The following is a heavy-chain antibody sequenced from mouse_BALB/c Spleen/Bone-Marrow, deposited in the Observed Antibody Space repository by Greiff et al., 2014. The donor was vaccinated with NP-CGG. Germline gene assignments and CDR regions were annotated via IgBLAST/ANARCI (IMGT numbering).Heavy chain of an antibody. Sequence: VQLVESGPGLVAPSQSLSITCTVSGFSLTNYGVHWVRQPPGKGLEWLGVIWSDGNTTYNSALKSRLSISKDNSKSQVFLKMNSLQTDDTAMYYCARNPYGNYAMDYWGQGTSVTVSS. CDR3: ARNPYGNYAMDY. CDR1: GFSLTNYG. CDR2: IWSDGNT. V-gene: IGHV2-6*02. D-gene: IGHD2-10*02. J-gene: IGHJ4*01.